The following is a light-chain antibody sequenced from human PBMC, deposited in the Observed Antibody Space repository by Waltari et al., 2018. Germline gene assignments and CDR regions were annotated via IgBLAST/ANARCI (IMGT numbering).Light chain of an antibody. V-gene: IGKV1-5*03. Sequence: DIQMTQSPSSLSASVADRVNITCRASQNIDMWLAWYQHKPGKAPKLLIQKASALESGVPARFRGSGSGTEFTLTISYLKPDDFATYYCQQYKTYSTFGQGTKLEMK. CDR2: KAS. CDR3: QQYKTYST. J-gene: IGKJ2*01. CDR1: QNIDMW.